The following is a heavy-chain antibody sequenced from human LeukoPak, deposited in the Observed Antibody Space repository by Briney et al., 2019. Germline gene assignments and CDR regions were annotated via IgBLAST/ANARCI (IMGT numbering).Heavy chain of an antibody. CDR3: ARSGYSSGWYVGSFDY. Sequence: GESLMISCQGSGYSFTNYWIGWVRQMPGKGLEWMGIIYPGDSDTKYSPSFEGQVTISVDKSISTAYLQWSSLKASDTAMYYCARSGYSSGWYVGSFDYWGQGTLVTVSS. CDR1: GYSFTNYW. J-gene: IGHJ4*02. D-gene: IGHD6-19*01. V-gene: IGHV5-51*01. CDR2: IYPGDSDT.